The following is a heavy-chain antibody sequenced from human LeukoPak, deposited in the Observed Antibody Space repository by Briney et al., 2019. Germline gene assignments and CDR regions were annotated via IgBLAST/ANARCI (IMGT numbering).Heavy chain of an antibody. CDR1: GFIFRNYG. CDR3: AKDQPGDGYNSI. Sequence: GSLLLSCSASGFIFRNYGMSCFSQAPRKGLEGVLTVIGRNYYADSVKGRFIISRDESSSTLYLQIDNLRVEDTAVYYCAKDQPGDGYNSIWGQGTLVTVSS. D-gene: IGHD5-24*01. J-gene: IGHJ4*02. V-gene: IGHV3-23*01. CDR2: VIGRN.